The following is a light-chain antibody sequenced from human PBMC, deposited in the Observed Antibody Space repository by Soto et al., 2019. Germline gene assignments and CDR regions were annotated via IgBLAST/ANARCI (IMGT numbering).Light chain of an antibody. CDR2: DVR. CDR1: SSDVGYYNY. Sequence: QSALTQPASVSGSPGQSITICCTRTSSDVGYYNYVSWYQQHPGKVPKLMIYDVRYRPSGVSDRFSGSKSGNTASLTLSGLQAEDEADYYCSSYTSTSTLVFGTGTKVTVL. CDR3: SSYTSTSTLV. J-gene: IGLJ1*01. V-gene: IGLV2-14*03.